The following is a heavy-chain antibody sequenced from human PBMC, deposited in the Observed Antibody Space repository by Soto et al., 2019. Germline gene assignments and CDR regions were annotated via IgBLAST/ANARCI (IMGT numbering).Heavy chain of an antibody. Sequence: VGFLRLSCTASGFTFNSYGFNWVRQAPGKGLEWVAVIWYDGNTKYYADSVKGRFTISRDNLRSTVYLQMNSLTAEDTAVYYCARPLVAPVAGPYYYGMDVWGQGTTVTVSS. D-gene: IGHD6-19*01. CDR2: IWYDGNTK. CDR3: ARPLVAPVAGPYYYGMDV. CDR1: GFTFNSYG. J-gene: IGHJ6*02. V-gene: IGHV3-33*01.